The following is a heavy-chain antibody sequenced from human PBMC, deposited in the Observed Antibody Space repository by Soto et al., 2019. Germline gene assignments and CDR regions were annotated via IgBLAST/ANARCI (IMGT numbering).Heavy chain of an antibody. CDR3: ARVKSGSSSSPLGFDP. CDR1: GGTFSSYT. CDR2: IIPILGIA. D-gene: IGHD6-6*01. J-gene: IGHJ5*02. Sequence: ASVKVSCKASGGTFSSYTISWVRQAPGQGLEWMGRIIPILGIANYAQKFQGRVTITADKSTSTAYMELSSLRSEDTAVYYCARVKSGSSSSPLGFDPWGQGTLVTVSS. V-gene: IGHV1-69*02.